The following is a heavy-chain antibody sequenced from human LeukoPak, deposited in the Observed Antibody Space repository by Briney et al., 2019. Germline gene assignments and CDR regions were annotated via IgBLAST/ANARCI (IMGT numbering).Heavy chain of an antibody. J-gene: IGHJ4*02. V-gene: IGHV3-53*01. Sequence: PGGSLRLSCAASGFTVSSNYMSWVRQAPGKGLEWVSVIYSGGSTYYADSEKGRFTISRDNSKNTLYLQMNSLRAEDTAVYYCARAPLAFYSGYDDWDFDYWAREPWSPSPQ. D-gene: IGHD5-12*01. CDR3: ARAPLAFYSGYDDWDFDY. CDR2: IYSGGST. CDR1: GFTVSSNY.